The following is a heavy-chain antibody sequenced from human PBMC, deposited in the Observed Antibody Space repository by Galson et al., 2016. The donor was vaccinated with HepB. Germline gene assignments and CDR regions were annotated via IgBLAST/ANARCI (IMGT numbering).Heavy chain of an antibody. D-gene: IGHD2-15*01. J-gene: IGHJ6*02. V-gene: IGHV3-30*03. CDR2: ISYDGSDK. CDR1: GFTFSSYG. CDR3: ARDLGPYCSGGSCYGMDV. Sequence: SLRLSCAASGFTFSSYGMHWVRQAPGKGLEWVSIISYDGSDKSYTDSMKGRFTISRDNSKNTLYLQMDSLRAEDAAVYYCARDLGPYCSGGSCYGMDVWGQGTTVTVSS.